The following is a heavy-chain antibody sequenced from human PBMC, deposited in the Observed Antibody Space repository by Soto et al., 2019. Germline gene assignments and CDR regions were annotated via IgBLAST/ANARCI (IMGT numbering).Heavy chain of an antibody. CDR2: ISYDGSNK. Sequence: SLRLSCAASGFTFSSYGMHWVRQAPGKGLEWVAVISYDGSNKYYADSVKGRFTISRDNSKNTLYLQMNSLRAEDTAVYYCAKDPQWFGELLIVPPYYYYYGMDVWGQGTTVTVSS. V-gene: IGHV3-30*18. J-gene: IGHJ6*02. CDR1: GFTFSSYG. D-gene: IGHD3-10*01. CDR3: AKDPQWFGELLIVPPYYYYYGMDV.